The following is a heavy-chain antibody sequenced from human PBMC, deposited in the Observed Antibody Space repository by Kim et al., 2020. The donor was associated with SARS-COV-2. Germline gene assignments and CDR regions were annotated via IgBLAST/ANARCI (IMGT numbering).Heavy chain of an antibody. D-gene: IGHD5-12*01. CDR3: ASRRRRDGYPSDY. CDR1: GFTFSSYA. CDR2: ISGSGGST. V-gene: IGHV3-23*01. J-gene: IGHJ4*02. Sequence: GGSLRLSCAASGFTFSSYAMSWVRQAPGKGLEWVSAISGSGGSTYYADSVKGRFTISRDNSKNTLYLQMNSLRAEDTAVYYCASRRRRDGYPSDYWGQGTLVTVSS.